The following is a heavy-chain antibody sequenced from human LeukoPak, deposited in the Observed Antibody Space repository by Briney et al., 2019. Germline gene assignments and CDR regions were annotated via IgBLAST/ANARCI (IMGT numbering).Heavy chain of an antibody. CDR2: IWYDGSNK. CDR3: AKDSSSLAHFDY. V-gene: IGHV3-33*06. CDR1: GFTFSSYG. D-gene: IGHD6-13*01. Sequence: GGSLRLSCAASGFTFSSYGMHWVRQAPGKGLEWVAVIWYDGSNKYYADSVKGRFTISRDNSKNTLYLQMNSLRAEDTAVSYCAKDSSSLAHFDYWGQGTLVTVSP. J-gene: IGHJ4*02.